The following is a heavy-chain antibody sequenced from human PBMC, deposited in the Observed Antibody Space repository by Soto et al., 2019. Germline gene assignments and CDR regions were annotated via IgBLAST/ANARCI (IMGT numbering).Heavy chain of an antibody. V-gene: IGHV4-39*01. Sequence: QLQLQESGPGLVKASETLSLTCTVSGGSISSTNYHWGWIRQPPGRGLEWIGSVYYTGRTYYNPSLKSRVTISVDTSRDQFSLKLSSVTAAETAVYYCGRMYSSASSDAFDIWGQGTMVTVSA. CDR1: GGSISSTNYH. CDR2: VYYTGRT. D-gene: IGHD6-6*01. CDR3: GRMYSSASSDAFDI. J-gene: IGHJ3*02.